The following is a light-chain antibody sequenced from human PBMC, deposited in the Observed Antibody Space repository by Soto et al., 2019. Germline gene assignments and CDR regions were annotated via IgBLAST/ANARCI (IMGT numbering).Light chain of an antibody. Sequence: EIVLTQSAGTLSLSAGERATLSCGASQSVSSSYLAWYQQKPGQAPRLLIHGASSRATGIPDRFSGSGSGTDFTLTISRLEPEDFAVYYCQQYGSSPPITFGQGTRLEIK. CDR1: QSVSSSY. J-gene: IGKJ5*01. V-gene: IGKV3-20*01. CDR2: GAS. CDR3: QQYGSSPPIT.